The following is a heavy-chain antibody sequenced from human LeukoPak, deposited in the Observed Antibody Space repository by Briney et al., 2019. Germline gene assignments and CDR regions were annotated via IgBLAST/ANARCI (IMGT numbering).Heavy chain of an antibody. J-gene: IGHJ5*01. V-gene: IGHV4-34*01. Sequence: PSETLSLTCAVYGGSFSGYYWSWIRQPPGKGLEWIGEINHSGSTNYNPSLKSRVTISVDTSKNQFSLKLSSVTAADTAVYYCARRGLVPAAMVWFDYWGQGTLVTVSS. CDR2: INHSGST. CDR3: ARRGLVPAAMVWFDY. CDR1: GGSFSGYY. D-gene: IGHD2-2*01.